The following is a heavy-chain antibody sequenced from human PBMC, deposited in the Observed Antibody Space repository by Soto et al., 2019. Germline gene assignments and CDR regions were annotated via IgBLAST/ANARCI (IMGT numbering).Heavy chain of an antibody. J-gene: IGHJ4*02. V-gene: IGHV3-30*03. D-gene: IGHD6-19*01. Sequence: QVQLVESGGGVVQPGTSLRLSCAASGFSFRTYGMHWVRQAPGKGLEWVALISYDGSSKYYADSVKGRLTISRDNSKNTLYLQLNSLRAEDKAIYYGEGGWNYFDYWGQGTLVTVSS. CDR3: EGGWNYFDY. CDR2: ISYDGSSK. CDR1: GFSFRTYG.